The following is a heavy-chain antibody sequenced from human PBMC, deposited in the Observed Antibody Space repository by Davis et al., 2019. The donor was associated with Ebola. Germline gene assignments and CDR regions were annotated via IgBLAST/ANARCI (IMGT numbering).Heavy chain of an antibody. CDR2: IYYSWST. D-gene: IGHD3-22*01. CDR1: GGSISSGGYY. J-gene: IGHJ3*02. Sequence: LRLSCTVSGGSISSGGYYWSWIRQHPGKGLEWIGYIYYSWSTYYNPSLKSRVTITVDTSKNQFSLKLSSVTAADTAVYYCARVTMEITMIVVDPSVFDIWGQWTMVTVSS. CDR3: ARVTMEITMIVVDPSVFDI. V-gene: IGHV4-31*03.